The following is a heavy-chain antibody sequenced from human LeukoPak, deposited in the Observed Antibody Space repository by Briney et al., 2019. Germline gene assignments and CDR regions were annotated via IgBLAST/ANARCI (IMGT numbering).Heavy chain of an antibody. D-gene: IGHD3-9*01. CDR2: IYTSGST. J-gene: IGHJ4*02. V-gene: IGHV4-4*07. CDR1: GGSISSYY. CDR3: ARTILTGYYNVKVPFDY. Sequence: SETLSLTCTVSGGSISSYYWSWIRQPAGKGLEWIGRIYTSGSTNYNPSLKSRVTMSVDTSKNQFSLKLSSVTAADTAVYYCARTILTGYYNVKVPFDYWGQGTLVTVSS.